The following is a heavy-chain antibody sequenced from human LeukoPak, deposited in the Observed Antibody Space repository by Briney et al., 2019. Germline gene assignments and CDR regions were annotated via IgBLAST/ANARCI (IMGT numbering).Heavy chain of an antibody. CDR3: ARDSVAVSGTWDY. CDR2: IYSSGST. D-gene: IGHD1/OR15-1a*01. Sequence: SETLSLTCTVSGGSISSSSYYWGWIRQPPGKGLEWIGSIYSSGSTYYNPSLKSRVTISVDTSKNQFSLKLSSVTAADTAVYYCARDSVAVSGTWDYWGQGALVTVSS. J-gene: IGHJ4*02. CDR1: GGSISSSSYY. V-gene: IGHV4-39*02.